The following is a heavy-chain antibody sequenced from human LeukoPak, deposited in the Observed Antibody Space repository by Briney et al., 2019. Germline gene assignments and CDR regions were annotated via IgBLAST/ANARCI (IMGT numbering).Heavy chain of an antibody. CDR3: ATTLTRDSSGSYGALDY. CDR2: IRSDGSST. D-gene: IGHD6-19*01. J-gene: IGHJ4*02. V-gene: IGHV3-74*01. CDR1: GFTFSSYW. Sequence: PGGSLRLSCAASGFTFSSYWMHWVRQAPGKGLVWVSRIRSDGSSTSYADSVKGRFTISRDNAKSSLYLQMNSLRVEDTAVYYCATTLTRDSSGSYGALDYWGQGALVTVSS.